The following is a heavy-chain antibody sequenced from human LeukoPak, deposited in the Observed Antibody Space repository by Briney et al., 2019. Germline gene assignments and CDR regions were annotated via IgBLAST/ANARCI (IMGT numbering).Heavy chain of an antibody. J-gene: IGHJ5*02. Sequence: GGSLRLSCAASGFTFSSYSMNWVRQAPGKGLEWVSSISSSSSSYIYYADSVKGRFTISRDNAKNSLYLQMNSLRAEDTAVYYCAREDSSGYYYSYNWFDPWGQGTLVTVSS. CDR2: ISSSSSSYI. V-gene: IGHV3-21*01. CDR1: GFTFSSYS. D-gene: IGHD3-22*01. CDR3: AREDSSGYYYSYNWFDP.